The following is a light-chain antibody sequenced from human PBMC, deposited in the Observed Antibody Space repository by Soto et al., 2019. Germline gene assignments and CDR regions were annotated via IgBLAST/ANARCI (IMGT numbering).Light chain of an antibody. J-gene: IGKJ2*01. Sequence: DIQMTQSPSTLSASVGDRVTITCRAVQGISYCLAWYQQKPGKAPKVLIYDASSLESGVPSRFSGSGSGTEFTLTISSLQPDDFATYYCQQYNSYSYTFGQGTKLEIK. CDR3: QQYNSYSYT. CDR2: DAS. CDR1: QGISYC. V-gene: IGKV1-5*01.